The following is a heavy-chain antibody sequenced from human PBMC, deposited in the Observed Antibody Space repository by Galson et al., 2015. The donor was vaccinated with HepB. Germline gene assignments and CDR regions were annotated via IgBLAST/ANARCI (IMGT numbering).Heavy chain of an antibody. Sequence: SVKVSCKASGYSFTSYYMHWVRQAPGQGLEYMGIINPSGGSTSYAQKFQGRVTMTRDASTSTVYMELSSLRSEDTAVYYCARDLDPDYYDSSGSRFDYWGQGTLVTVYS. CDR1: GYSFTSYY. J-gene: IGHJ4*02. CDR2: INPSGGST. CDR3: ARDLDPDYYDSSGSRFDY. V-gene: IGHV1-46*03. D-gene: IGHD3-22*01.